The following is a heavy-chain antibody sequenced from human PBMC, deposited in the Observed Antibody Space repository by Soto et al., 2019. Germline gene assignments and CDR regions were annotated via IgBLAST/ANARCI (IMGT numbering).Heavy chain of an antibody. J-gene: IGHJ3*02. CDR2: IDPSDSYT. D-gene: IGHD3-22*01. Sequence: GESLKISCKGSGYSFTSYWISWVRQMPGKGLEWMGRIDPSDSYTNYSPSFQGHVTISADKSISTAYLQWSSLKASDTAMYYCARHLNYYYDSSGSYYSSDAFDIWGQGTMVTVS. CDR1: GYSFTSYW. CDR3: ARHLNYYYDSSGSYYSSDAFDI. V-gene: IGHV5-10-1*01.